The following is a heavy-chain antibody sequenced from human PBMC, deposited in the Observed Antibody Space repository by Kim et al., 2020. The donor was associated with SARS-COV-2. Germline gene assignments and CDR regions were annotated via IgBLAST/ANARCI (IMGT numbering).Heavy chain of an antibody. CDR2: NK. D-gene: IGHD3-22*01. CDR3: AREGHEGGYLT. Sequence: NKRYSQKFQGKLTITRDTSASTAYMELNSLRAEDTAVYYCAREGHEGGYLTWGQGTMVTVSS. V-gene: IGHV1-3*01. J-gene: IGHJ3*01.